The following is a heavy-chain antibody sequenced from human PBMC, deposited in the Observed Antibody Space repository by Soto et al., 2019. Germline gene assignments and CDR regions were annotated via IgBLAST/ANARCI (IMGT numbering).Heavy chain of an antibody. D-gene: IGHD3-3*01. CDR3: ARGRFLEWLLYEYYYYGMDV. CDR2: IIPIFGTA. CDR1: GGTFSSYA. Sequence: SVKVSCKASGGTFSSYAISWVRQAPGQGLEWMGEIIPIFGTANYAQKFQGRVTITADESTSTAYMELSSLRSEDTAVYYCARGRFLEWLLYEYYYYGMDVWGQGTTVTVSS. J-gene: IGHJ6*02. V-gene: IGHV1-69*13.